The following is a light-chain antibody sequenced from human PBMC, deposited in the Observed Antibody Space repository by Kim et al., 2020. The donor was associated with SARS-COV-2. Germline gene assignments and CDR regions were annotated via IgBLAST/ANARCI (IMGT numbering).Light chain of an antibody. V-gene: IGLV3-21*04. CDR1: NIGSKS. J-gene: IGLJ2*01. CDR2: HDS. Sequence: SYELTQPPSVSVAPGKTARITCGGNNIGSKSVHWYQQKPGQAPVLVIYHDSDRPSGIPERFSGSNSGNTATLTISRVEAGDEADYYCQVWDSSRDRVFGG. CDR3: QVWDSSRDRV.